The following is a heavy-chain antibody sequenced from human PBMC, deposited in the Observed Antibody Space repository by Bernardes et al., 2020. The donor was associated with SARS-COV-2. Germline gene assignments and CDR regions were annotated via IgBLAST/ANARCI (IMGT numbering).Heavy chain of an antibody. CDR2: IYPDDSET. D-gene: IGHD4-4*01. J-gene: IGHJ6*02. V-gene: IGHV5-51*01. CDR1: GYNFRSYW. CDR3: ARFDTNYAPGWFDV. Sequence: GASLKISCKASGYNFRSYWIGWVRLTPGSGLEWMATIYPDDSETRYSPSFQGQVTISADKSISTAYLHWSSLKASDTAIYYCARFDTNYAPGWFDVWGQGTMVTVSS.